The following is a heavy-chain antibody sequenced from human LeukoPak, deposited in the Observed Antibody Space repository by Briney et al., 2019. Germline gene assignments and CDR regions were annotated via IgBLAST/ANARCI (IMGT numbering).Heavy chain of an antibody. CDR1: GGSISSGSYY. D-gene: IGHD6-13*01. CDR3: GGTASGYYVDV. V-gene: IGHV4-61*02. Sequence: PSETLSLTCTVSGGSISSGSYYWSWIRQPAGKGLEWIGRIYTSGSTNYNPSLKSRVTISVDTSKNQFSLKLSSVTAADTAVYYCGGTASGYYVDVWGKGTTVTVSS. J-gene: IGHJ6*03. CDR2: IYTSGST.